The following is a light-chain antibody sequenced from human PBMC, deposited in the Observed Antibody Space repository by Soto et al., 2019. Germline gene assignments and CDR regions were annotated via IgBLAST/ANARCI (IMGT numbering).Light chain of an antibody. CDR2: GVS. J-gene: IGKJ1*01. Sequence: EIVLPQSPGSLSLSPGERATLSCRASQSVDRTFFAWYQKKPGQAPRLLMYGVSKRATGIPDRFSGSGSGTDFTLTISRLEPEDFAVYYCQQYMSSVTFGQGTRMEIK. V-gene: IGKV3-20*01. CDR1: QSVDRTF. CDR3: QQYMSSVT.